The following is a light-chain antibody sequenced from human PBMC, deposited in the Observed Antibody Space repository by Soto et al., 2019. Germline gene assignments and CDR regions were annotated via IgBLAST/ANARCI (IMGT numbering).Light chain of an antibody. CDR3: SSYTGTSTLVV. CDR1: SSDVGGYNH. V-gene: IGLV2-14*01. Sequence: QSALTQPASVSGSPGQSITISCSGSSSDVGGYNHVSWYQQHPGKAPKVMIYEVSNRPSGVSHRFTGSKSGNTASLTISGLQAEDEADYYCSSYTGTSTLVVFGGRTKPPS. CDR2: EVS. J-gene: IGLJ2*01.